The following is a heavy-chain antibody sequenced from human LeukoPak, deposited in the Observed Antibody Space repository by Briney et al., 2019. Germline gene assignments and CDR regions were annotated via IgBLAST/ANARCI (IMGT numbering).Heavy chain of an antibody. CDR2: IRYDGSNK. D-gene: IGHD6-19*01. CDR1: GFTFSSYG. CDR3: AKDGDVEQWLVRAFDY. V-gene: IGHV3-30*02. Sequence: GGSLRLSCAASGFTFSSYGMHWVRQAPGKGLEWVAFIRYDGSNKYYADSVKGRFTISRDNSKKTLYLQMNSLRPEDTAVYYCAKDGDVEQWLVRAFDYWGQGTLVTVSS. J-gene: IGHJ4*02.